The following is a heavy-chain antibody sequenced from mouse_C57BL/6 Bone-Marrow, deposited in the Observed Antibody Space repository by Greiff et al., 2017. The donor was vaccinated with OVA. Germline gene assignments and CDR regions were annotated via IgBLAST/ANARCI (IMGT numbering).Heavy chain of an antibody. Sequence: VQLQQPGAELVKPGASVKMSCKASGYTFTSYWITWVKQRPGQGLEWIGDIYPGSGSTNYNEKFKSKATLTVDKPSSTAYMQLSSLTSEDSAVYYCARGGLRRGSYYYAMDYWGQGTSVTVSS. CDR3: ARGGLRRGSYYYAMDY. D-gene: IGHD2-4*01. CDR2: IYPGSGST. J-gene: IGHJ4*01. CDR1: GYTFTSYW. V-gene: IGHV1-55*01.